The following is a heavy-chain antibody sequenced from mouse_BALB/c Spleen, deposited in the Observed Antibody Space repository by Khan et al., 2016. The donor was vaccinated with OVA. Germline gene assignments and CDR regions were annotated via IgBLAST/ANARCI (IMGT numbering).Heavy chain of an antibody. Sequence: VQLQESGAELMKPGASVKISCKATGYTFSSYWIEWVKQRPGHGLEWIGVILPGSGSTNYNERFKGKATFTAATSSNTVYMQLSSLTSDDSAVYYCARCGNHGYFDVWGAGTTVTVSS. CDR2: ILPGSGST. CDR1: GYTFSSYW. CDR3: ARCGNHGYFDV. J-gene: IGHJ1*01. V-gene: IGHV1-9*01. D-gene: IGHD2-1*01.